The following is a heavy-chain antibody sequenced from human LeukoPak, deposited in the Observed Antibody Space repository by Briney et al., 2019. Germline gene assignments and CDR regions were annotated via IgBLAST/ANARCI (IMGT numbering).Heavy chain of an antibody. D-gene: IGHD3-3*01. Sequence: SVKVSCKASGGTFSSYAISWVRQAPGQGLEWMGGIIPIFGTANYAQKFQGRVTITADESTSTAYMELSSLRSEDTAVYYCARSVKSPPVLRFLEWLLYWGQGTLVTVSS. CDR2: IIPIFGTA. V-gene: IGHV1-69*01. J-gene: IGHJ4*02. CDR3: ARSVKSPPVLRFLEWLLY. CDR1: GGTFSSYA.